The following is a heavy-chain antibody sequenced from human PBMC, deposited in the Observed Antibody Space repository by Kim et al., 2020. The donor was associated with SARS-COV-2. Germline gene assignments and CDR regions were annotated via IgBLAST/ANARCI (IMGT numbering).Heavy chain of an antibody. V-gene: IGHV1-2*06. CDR3: ASMVQLERRYDYFDY. CDR1: GYTFTGYY. Sequence: ASVKVSCKASGYTFTGYYMHWVRQAPGQGLEWMGRINPNSGGTNYAQKFQGRVTMTRDTSISTAYMELSRLRSDDTAVYYCASMVQLERRYDYFDYWGQGTLVTVSS. D-gene: IGHD1-1*01. CDR2: INPNSGGT. J-gene: IGHJ4*02.